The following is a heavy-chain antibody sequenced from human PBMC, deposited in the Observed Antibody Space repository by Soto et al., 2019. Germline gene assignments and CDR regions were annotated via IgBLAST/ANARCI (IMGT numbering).Heavy chain of an antibody. Sequence: ASVKVSCKASGYTFTSYYMQWVRQAPGQGLEWMGIINPSGGSTSYAQKFQGRVTMTRDTSTSTVYMELSSLRSEDTAVYYCARDAIDILTGYYSDAFDIWGQGTMVTVSS. CDR1: GYTFTSYY. V-gene: IGHV1-46*01. CDR3: ARDAIDILTGYYSDAFDI. CDR2: INPSGGST. J-gene: IGHJ3*02. D-gene: IGHD3-9*01.